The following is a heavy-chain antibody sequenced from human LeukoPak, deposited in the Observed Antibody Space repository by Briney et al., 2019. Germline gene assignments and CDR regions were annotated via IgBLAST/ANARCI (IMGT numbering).Heavy chain of an antibody. CDR2: ISGSGGST. J-gene: IGHJ6*02. Sequence: PGGSLRLSCAASGFTFSSYAMSWVRQAPGKGLEWVSAISGSGGSTYYADSVKGRFTISRDNSKNTLYLQMNSLRAEDTAVYYCAKIRITMLVVAGGMDVWGQGTTVTVSS. V-gene: IGHV3-23*01. CDR1: GFTFSSYA. D-gene: IGHD3-22*01. CDR3: AKIRITMLVVAGGMDV.